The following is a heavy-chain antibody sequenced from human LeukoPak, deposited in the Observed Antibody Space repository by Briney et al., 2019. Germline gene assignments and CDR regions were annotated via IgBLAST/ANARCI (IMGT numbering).Heavy chain of an antibody. CDR2: ISGSGGST. CDR1: GFTFSSYA. CDR3: AKVRIGTDSSGYYYPLDY. J-gene: IGHJ4*02. V-gene: IGHV3-23*01. Sequence: GGSLRLSCAASGFTFSSYAMSWVRQAPGKGLEWVSAISGSGGSTYYADSVKGRFTISRDNSKNTLYLQMNSLRAEDTAVYYCAKVRIGTDSSGYYYPLDYSGQGTLVTVSS. D-gene: IGHD3-22*01.